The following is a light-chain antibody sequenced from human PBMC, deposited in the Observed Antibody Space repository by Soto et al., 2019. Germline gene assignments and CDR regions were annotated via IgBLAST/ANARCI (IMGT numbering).Light chain of an antibody. J-gene: IGKJ4*01. CDR1: QGISNY. CDR2: AAS. Sequence: DIQMTQSPSSLSASVGDRVTITCRASQGISNYLAWYQQKPGKVPKLLIYAASTLQSGVPSLFSGSGSGTEFTLTISSLQPEDVETYYCQKYNSAPPNTFGGGTKVEIK. V-gene: IGKV1-27*01. CDR3: QKYNSAPPNT.